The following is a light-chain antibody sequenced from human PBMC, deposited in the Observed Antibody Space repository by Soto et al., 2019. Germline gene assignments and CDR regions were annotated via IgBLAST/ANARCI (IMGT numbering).Light chain of an antibody. CDR3: QVWDSSTDHLYV. Sequence: SYQLPQPPSVSVAPGKTARITCGGNNIGSKSVHWYQQKPGQAPVLVIYYDSDRPSGIPERFSGSNSGNTATLTISRVEAGDKAAYYCQVWDSSTDHLYVFGTGTKVTVL. V-gene: IGLV3-21*04. CDR1: NIGSKS. CDR2: YDS. J-gene: IGLJ1*01.